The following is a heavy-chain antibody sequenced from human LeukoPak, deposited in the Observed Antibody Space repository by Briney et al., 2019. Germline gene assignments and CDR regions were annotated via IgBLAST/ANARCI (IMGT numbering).Heavy chain of an antibody. V-gene: IGHV4-59*01. CDR3: ARTMIAQRGAFDI. Sequence: SETLSLTCTVSGGAISSYYWNWIRQTPGKGLEWIGYIYYSGSTNYNPSLKSRVTISVDTSKNQFSLKLSSVTAADTAVYYCARTMIAQRGAFDIWGQGTMVTVSS. D-gene: IGHD3-22*01. J-gene: IGHJ3*02. CDR2: IYYSGST. CDR1: GGAISSYY.